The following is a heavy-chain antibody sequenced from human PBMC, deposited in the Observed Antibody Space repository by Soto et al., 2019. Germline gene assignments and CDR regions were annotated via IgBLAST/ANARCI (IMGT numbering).Heavy chain of an antibody. J-gene: IGHJ4*02. D-gene: IGHD3-9*01. CDR2: ISTSGSNT. Sequence: EVQLLESGGHLVQPGGSLRLSCAASGFSFNSYTMNWVRQAPGKGLEWVSGISTSGSNTYYADCVKGRFTIFRDNSQNILFLQMNSRRVEDTAIYYCAKDHHPDYIWTFDYWGQGTLVTVSS. CDR1: GFSFNSYT. CDR3: AKDHHPDYIWTFDY. V-gene: IGHV3-23*01.